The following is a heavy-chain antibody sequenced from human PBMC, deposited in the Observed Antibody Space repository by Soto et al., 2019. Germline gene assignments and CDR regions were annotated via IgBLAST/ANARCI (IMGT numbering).Heavy chain of an antibody. Sequence: EVQLLDSGGGLVQPGGSLRLSCAASGFTFSNYAMTWVRQGPGKGLEWVSGISGSGGRSYNADSVKGRFTISRDNSKSTLYLQMNSLRADDTAVYYCAKAYFVWSSEQPYYFDYWGQGTLVTVSS. D-gene: IGHD3-16*01. CDR1: GFTFSNYA. V-gene: IGHV3-23*01. CDR2: ISGSGGRS. J-gene: IGHJ4*02. CDR3: AKAYFVWSSEQPYYFDY.